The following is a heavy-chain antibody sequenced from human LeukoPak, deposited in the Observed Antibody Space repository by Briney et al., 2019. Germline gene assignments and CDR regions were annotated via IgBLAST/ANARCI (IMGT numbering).Heavy chain of an antibody. CDR2: ISGSGGST. V-gene: IGHV3-23*01. CDR1: GFTFSSYA. D-gene: IGHD4-17*01. J-gene: IGHJ4*02. CDR3: AKDAPRDYGDYVIY. Sequence: GGSLRLSCAASGFTFSSYAMSWVRQAPGKGLEWVSAISGSGGSTYYADSVQGRFTISRDNSKSTLYLQMNSLRAEHTAVYYCAKDAPRDYGDYVIYWGQGTLVTVSS.